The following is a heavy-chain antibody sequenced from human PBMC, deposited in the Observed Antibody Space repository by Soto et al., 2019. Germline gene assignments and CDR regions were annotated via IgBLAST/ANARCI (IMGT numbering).Heavy chain of an antibody. D-gene: IGHD3-22*01. V-gene: IGHV3-23*01. CDR1: GFSFSRYG. CDR2: IRGSGDTI. CDR3: VKARPLYYYDSGGYPFDS. Sequence: EVQLLESGGGLVQPGGSLRLSCAATGFSFSRYGMSWVRQAPGKGLEWVSSIRGSGDTIKYADSVKGRFTISRDNSKNTLYLQMNSLRADDTAVYSCVKARPLYYYDSGGYPFDSWGQGTLVTVSS. J-gene: IGHJ4*02.